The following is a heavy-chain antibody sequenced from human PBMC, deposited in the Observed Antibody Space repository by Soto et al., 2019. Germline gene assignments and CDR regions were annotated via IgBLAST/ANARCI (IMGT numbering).Heavy chain of an antibody. Sequence: SLKVSCKASGYTFNGHYIHWVRQAPGQGLEWMGWINPNSGGTNYAQKFQGRVTLTRDTSISTVYMELSSLRSDDTALYYCARDSYYDILTGYSRNAFDIWGQGTMVTVS. V-gene: IGHV1-2*02. CDR1: GYTFNGHY. CDR2: INPNSGGT. CDR3: ARDSYYDILTGYSRNAFDI. J-gene: IGHJ3*02. D-gene: IGHD3-9*01.